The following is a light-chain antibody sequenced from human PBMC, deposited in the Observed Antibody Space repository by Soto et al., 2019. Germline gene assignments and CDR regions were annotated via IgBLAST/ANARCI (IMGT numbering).Light chain of an antibody. J-gene: IGKJ4*01. CDR2: EVS. CDR1: QGIRNY. V-gene: IGKV1-27*01. Sequence: DIGMTQSPSSLSASVGDRVTITCRASQGIRNYLAWYQQKPGKVPKLLIYEVSTLQSGVPSRFSGSGSGTDFTLNISSLQPEDVATYDCQTYNSALALTFGGSTNVEIK. CDR3: QTYNSALALT.